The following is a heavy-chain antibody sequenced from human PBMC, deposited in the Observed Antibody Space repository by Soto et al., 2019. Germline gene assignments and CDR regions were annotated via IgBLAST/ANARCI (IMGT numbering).Heavy chain of an antibody. CDR2: LSSDGFGA. CDR3: ARDLGGPDY. D-gene: IGHD3-16*01. CDR1: GFSLSPYW. Sequence: QTGGSLRLSXAASGFSLSPYWMHWVRQVPGRGLEWVARLSSDGFGAAYADSVKGRFFISRDIARNTLSLQMNSLRADDTAVYYCARDLGGPDYWGRGTSVTVSS. V-gene: IGHV3-74*03. J-gene: IGHJ4*02.